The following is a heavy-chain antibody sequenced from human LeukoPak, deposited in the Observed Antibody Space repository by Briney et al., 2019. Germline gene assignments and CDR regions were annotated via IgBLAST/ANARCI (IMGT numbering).Heavy chain of an antibody. CDR1: GFTFDDFG. D-gene: IGHD1-26*01. V-gene: IGHV3-20*04. J-gene: IGHJ6*03. CDR2: VNWNGDGT. Sequence: GGSLRLSCAASGFTFDDFGMSWVRQAPGKGLEWVSGVNWNGDGTGYADSVEGRFTISRDNANNSLYLQMNSLRVEDTALYYCARLGGPDYYFYYYMDVWGKRTTVTVSS. CDR3: ARLGGPDYYFYYYMDV.